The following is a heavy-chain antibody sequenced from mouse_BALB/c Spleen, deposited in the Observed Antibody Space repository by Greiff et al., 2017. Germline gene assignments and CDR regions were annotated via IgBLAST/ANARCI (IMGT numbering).Heavy chain of an antibody. Sequence: EVKLVESGGGLVQPGGSRKLSCAASGFTFSSFGMHWVRQAPEKGLEWVAYISSGSSTIYYADTVKGRFTISRDNPKNTLFLQMTSLRSEDTAMYYCASLHYYAMDYWGQGTSVTVSS. J-gene: IGHJ4*01. CDR2: ISSGSSTI. CDR1: GFTFSSFG. CDR3: ASLHYYAMDY. V-gene: IGHV5-17*02.